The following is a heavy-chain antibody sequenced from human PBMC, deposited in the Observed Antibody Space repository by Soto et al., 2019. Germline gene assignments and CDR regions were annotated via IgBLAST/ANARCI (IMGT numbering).Heavy chain of an antibody. CDR2: SRNKTKGYTT. J-gene: IGHJ4*02. V-gene: IGHV3-72*01. CDR3: ARVIVVVAGTTHHYYFDY. CDR1: GFTFSDHY. D-gene: IGHD2-15*01. Sequence: GGSLRLSCAGSGFTFSDHYMDWVRQAPGKGLEWVGRSRNKTKGYTTEYAASVKGRFTMSRDESKSSLYLQMNSLKIEDTAVYYCARVIVVVAGTTHHYYFDYWAQRTLVTVSS.